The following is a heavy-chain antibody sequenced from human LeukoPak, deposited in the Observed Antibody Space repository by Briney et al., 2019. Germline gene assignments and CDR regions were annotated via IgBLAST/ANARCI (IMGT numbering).Heavy chain of an antibody. Sequence: GSLRLSCAASGFTLSSYWMSWVRQAPGKGLEWIGSIYYGGSTYSNPSLKSRVTISVDTSKNQFSLRLSSVTAADTAVYYCARHPHYYDSSGYYKGGVDYWGQGTLVTVSS. CDR3: ARHPHYYDSSGYYKGGVDY. D-gene: IGHD3-22*01. V-gene: IGHV4-39*01. CDR2: IYYGGST. CDR1: GFTLSSYW. J-gene: IGHJ4*02.